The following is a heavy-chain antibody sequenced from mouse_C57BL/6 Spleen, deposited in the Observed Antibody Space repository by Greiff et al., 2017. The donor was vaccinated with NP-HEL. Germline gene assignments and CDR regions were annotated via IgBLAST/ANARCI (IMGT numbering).Heavy chain of an antibody. Sequence: QVQLQQPGAELVKPGASVKMSCKASGYTFTSYWITWVKQRPGQGLEWIGDIYPGSGSTNYNEKFKSKATLTVDTSSSTAYMQLSSLTSEDSAVYYCARALDYDGGTHVWGTGTTVTVSS. CDR3: ARALDYDGGTHV. CDR2: IYPGSGST. J-gene: IGHJ1*03. D-gene: IGHD2-4*01. CDR1: GYTFTSYW. V-gene: IGHV1-55*01.